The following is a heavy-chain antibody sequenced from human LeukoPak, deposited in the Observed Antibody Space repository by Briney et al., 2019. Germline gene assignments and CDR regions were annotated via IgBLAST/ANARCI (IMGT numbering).Heavy chain of an antibody. CDR2: IYYSGST. CDR3: ATAIVVVVASTAAFDI. Sequence: SETLSLTCTVSGGSISSYYWSWIRQPPGKGLEWIGYIYYSGSTNYNPSLKSRVTISVDTSKNQFSLKLSSVTAADTAVYYCATAIVVVVASTAAFDIWGQGTMVTVSS. CDR1: GGSISSYY. V-gene: IGHV4-59*01. D-gene: IGHD2-15*01. J-gene: IGHJ3*02.